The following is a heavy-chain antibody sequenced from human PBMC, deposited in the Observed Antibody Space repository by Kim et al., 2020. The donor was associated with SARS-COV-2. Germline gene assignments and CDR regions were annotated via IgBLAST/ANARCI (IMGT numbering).Heavy chain of an antibody. CDR3: AKENITMIAAGGMDV. J-gene: IGHJ6*02. D-gene: IGHD3-22*01. V-gene: IGHV3-9*01. CDR1: GFTFDDYA. CDR2: ISWNSGSI. Sequence: GGSLRLSCAASGFTFDDYAMHWVRQAPGKGLEWVSGISWNSGSIGYADSVKGRFTISRDNAKNSLYLQMNSLRAEDTALYYCAKENITMIAAGGMDVWGQGTTVTVSS.